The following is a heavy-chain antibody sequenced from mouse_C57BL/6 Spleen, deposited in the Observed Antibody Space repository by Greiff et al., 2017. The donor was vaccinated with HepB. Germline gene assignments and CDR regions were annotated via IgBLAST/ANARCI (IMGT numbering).Heavy chain of an antibody. D-gene: IGHD2-3*01. CDR2: IDPSDSYT. CDR1: GYTFTSYW. Sequence: VQLQQPGAELVMPGASVKLSCKASGYTFTSYWMHWVKQRPGQGLEWIGEIDPSDSYTNYNQKFKGKSTLTVDNSSSTADMQLSSLPSEDSADYYGERSNDGHYLDYWGQGTTLTVSS. V-gene: IGHV1-69*01. CDR3: ERSNDGHYLDY. J-gene: IGHJ2*01.